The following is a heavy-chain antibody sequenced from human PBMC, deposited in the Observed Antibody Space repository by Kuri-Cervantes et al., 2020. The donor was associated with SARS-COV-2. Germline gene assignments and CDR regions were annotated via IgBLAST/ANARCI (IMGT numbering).Heavy chain of an antibody. J-gene: IGHJ4*02. CDR2: INQSGST. CDR3: ARQPYYDYIWGSYRWGWFDY. D-gene: IGHD3-16*02. V-gene: IGHV4-34*01. CDR1: GGSFSGYY. Sequence: GSLRLSCAVYGGSFSGYYWSWIRQPPGKGREWIGEINQSGSTNYNPSLKSRVTISVDTSKNQFSLKLSSVTAADTAVYYCARQPYYDYIWGSYRWGWFDYWGQGTLVTVSS.